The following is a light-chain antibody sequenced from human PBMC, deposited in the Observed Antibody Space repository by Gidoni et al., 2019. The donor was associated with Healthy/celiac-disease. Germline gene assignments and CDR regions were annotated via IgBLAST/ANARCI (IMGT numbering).Light chain of an antibody. CDR1: QSISSY. V-gene: IGKV1-39*01. CDR3: QQSYSTPPLT. Sequence: DIQMTQSPSSLSASVGDRVTITCRASQSISSYLNWYQQKPGKAPKLLIYAASSLQSGVPSRCSGSGSGTDFTITISSLQPEDFATYYCQQSYSTPPLTFGGGTKVEIK. J-gene: IGKJ4*01. CDR2: AAS.